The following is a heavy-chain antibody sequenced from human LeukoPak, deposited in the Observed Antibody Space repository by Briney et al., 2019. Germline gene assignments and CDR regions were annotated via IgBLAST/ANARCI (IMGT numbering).Heavy chain of an antibody. CDR1: GFSFSPYW. CDR2: ISSDRSDT. V-gene: IGHV3-74*03. J-gene: IGHJ4*02. CDR3: ARDQTELGPTTVDH. Sequence: GGSLRLSCVGSGFSFSPYWMHWVRQDPVKGLVWVARISSDRSDTKYADSVKGRFTISRDNAKNTLYLQMNSLRAEDTALYYCARDQTELGPTTVDHWGQGTQVTVSS. D-gene: IGHD1-14*01.